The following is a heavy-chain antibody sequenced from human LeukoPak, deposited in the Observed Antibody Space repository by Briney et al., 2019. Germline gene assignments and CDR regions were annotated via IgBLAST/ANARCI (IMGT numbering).Heavy chain of an antibody. CDR1: GVSISGYS. D-gene: IGHD1/OR15-1a*01. V-gene: IGHV4-59*01. CDR3: ASQLGGTTFH. J-gene: IGHJ4*02. Sequence: SETLSLTCTVSGVSISGYSWSWIRQPPGRGLEWIGYIYYNGSTNYSPSLKSRVTLSLDTSKKQFSLKLSSVTAADTAVYYCASQLGGTTFHWGQGTLITVSS. CDR2: IYYNGST.